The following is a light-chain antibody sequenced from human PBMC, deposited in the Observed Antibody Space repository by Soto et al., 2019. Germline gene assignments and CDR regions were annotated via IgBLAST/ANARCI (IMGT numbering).Light chain of an antibody. CDR3: QSYDSSLSVV. Sequence: QSVLTQPPSVSGDPGQRVTISCTGSSSNIGAGYDVHWYQQLPGTATKLLIYGNSNRPSGVPDRFSGSKSGTSASLAITGLQAEDEADYYCQSYDSSLSVVFGGGTKLTVL. CDR1: SSNIGAGYD. J-gene: IGLJ2*01. CDR2: GNS. V-gene: IGLV1-40*01.